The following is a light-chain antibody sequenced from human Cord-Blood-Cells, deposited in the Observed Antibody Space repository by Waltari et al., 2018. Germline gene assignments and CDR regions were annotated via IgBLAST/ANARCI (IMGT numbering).Light chain of an antibody. J-gene: IGLJ2*01. Sequence: QSVLTQPPSVSAPPGQKVTISCSGSSSNIGNNYVSWYQQPPGTAPKLLIHDHNQRPSGIPDRVSGSRSGTSATLGITGLQTGDEADYYCGTWDSSLSAVVFGGGTKLTVL. CDR2: DHN. CDR3: GTWDSSLSAVV. V-gene: IGLV1-51*01. CDR1: SSNIGNNY.